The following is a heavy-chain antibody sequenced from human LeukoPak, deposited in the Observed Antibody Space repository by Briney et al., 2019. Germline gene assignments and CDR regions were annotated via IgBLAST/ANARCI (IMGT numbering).Heavy chain of an antibody. Sequence: SVKVSCKASGGTFISYAISWVRQAPGQGLEWMGRIIPIFGTANYAQKFQGRVTITTDESTSTAYMELSSLRSEDTAVYYCARPYYYGSGSPHAFDIWGQGTMVTVSS. V-gene: IGHV1-69*05. J-gene: IGHJ3*02. CDR2: IIPIFGTA. D-gene: IGHD3-10*01. CDR1: GGTFISYA. CDR3: ARPYYYGSGSPHAFDI.